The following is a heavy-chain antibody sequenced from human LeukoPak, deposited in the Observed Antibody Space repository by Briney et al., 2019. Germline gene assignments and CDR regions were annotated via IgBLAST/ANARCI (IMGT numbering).Heavy chain of an antibody. D-gene: IGHD3-22*01. Sequence: PSETLSLTCTVSGGSISSGGYYWSWLRQHPGKGLEWIGYIYYSGSTYYNPSLKSRVTISVDTSKNQFSLKLSSVTAADTAVYYCARANSVVDWFDPWGQGTLVTVSS. V-gene: IGHV4-31*03. CDR1: GGSISSGGYY. J-gene: IGHJ5*02. CDR2: IYYSGST. CDR3: ARANSVVDWFDP.